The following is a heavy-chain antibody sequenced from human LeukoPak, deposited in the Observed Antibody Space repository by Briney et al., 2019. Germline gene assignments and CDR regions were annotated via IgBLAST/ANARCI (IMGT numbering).Heavy chain of an antibody. V-gene: IGHV1-8*03. CDR2: MNPNSGNT. J-gene: IGHJ6*02. CDR1: GYTFTSYD. Sequence: GASVKVSCKASGYTFTSYDINWVRQATGQGLEWMGWMNPNSGNTGYAQKFQGRVTITRNTSISTAYMELSSLRSEDTAVYYCARDPYYYDSSDRSRGDYYYYGMDVWGQGTTVTVSS. CDR3: ARDPYYYDSSDRSRGDYYYYGMDV. D-gene: IGHD3-22*01.